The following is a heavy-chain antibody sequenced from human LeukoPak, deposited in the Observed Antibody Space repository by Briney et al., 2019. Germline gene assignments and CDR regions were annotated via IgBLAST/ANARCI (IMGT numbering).Heavy chain of an antibody. CDR2: IYYSGST. J-gene: IGHJ3*01. D-gene: IGHD2-15*01. CDR3: ANADRYCSDGNCHVPDAFDF. CDR1: SGSISSGDYY. V-gene: IGHV4-30-4*08. Sequence: KSSETLSLTCTVSSGSISSGDYYWSWIRQPPGKGLEWIGNIYYSGSTYYNPSLKSRLTISVDTSKNQFSLKLSSVTAADTAVYYCANADRYCSDGNCHVPDAFDFWGQGTMVTVSS.